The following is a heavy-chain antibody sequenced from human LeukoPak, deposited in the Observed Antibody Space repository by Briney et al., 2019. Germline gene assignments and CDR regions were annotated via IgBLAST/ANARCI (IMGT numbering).Heavy chain of an antibody. CDR2: ISSSGSTI. CDR1: GFTLSSYS. Sequence: SGGSLRLSCSASGFTLSSYSMNWVRQAPGKGLEWVSYISSSGSTIYYADSVKGRFTISRDNAKNSLYLQMNSLRAEDTAVYYCARSSREAMVPRYMDVWGKGTTVTISS. J-gene: IGHJ6*03. CDR3: ARSSREAMVPRYMDV. V-gene: IGHV3-48*04. D-gene: IGHD5-18*01.